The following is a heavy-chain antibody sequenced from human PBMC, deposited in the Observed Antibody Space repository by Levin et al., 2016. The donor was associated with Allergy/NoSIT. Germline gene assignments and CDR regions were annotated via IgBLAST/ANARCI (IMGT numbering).Heavy chain of an antibody. D-gene: IGHD6-19*01. J-gene: IGHJ4*02. CDR3: ASPEAVAGRDY. Sequence: WIRQPPGKGLEWVSYISSSSSYTNYADSVKGRFTISRDNAKNSLYLQMNSLRAEDTAVYYCASPEAVAGRDYWGQGTLVTVSS. V-gene: IGHV3-11*03. CDR2: ISSSSSYT.